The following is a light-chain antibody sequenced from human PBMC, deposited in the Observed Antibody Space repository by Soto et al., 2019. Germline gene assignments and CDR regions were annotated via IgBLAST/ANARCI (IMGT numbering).Light chain of an antibody. J-gene: IGKJ1*01. CDR1: QSISRS. CDR2: EVS. CDR3: LQYNTYPWA. Sequence: DIQMTQSPSTLSASAGDRVTITCRASQSISRSLAWYQQKPGRAPKLLIYEVSRLTVGVPSTFSGSGSGTEFTLTISSRQPDDFATYYCLQYNTYPWAFGQGTKVEIK. V-gene: IGKV1-5*03.